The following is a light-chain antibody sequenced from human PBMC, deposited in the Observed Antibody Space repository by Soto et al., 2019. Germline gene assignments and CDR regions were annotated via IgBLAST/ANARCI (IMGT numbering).Light chain of an antibody. V-gene: IGKV3-20*01. J-gene: IGKJ3*01. Sequence: EIVLTQSPGTLSLSPGERATLSCRASQSVSSSYLAWYQQKPGQAPRLLIYGASSRATGIPDRFSGSGSGTDFTLAICRLEPEDFAVYYYQQYGSSPRFTFGPGTKVDIK. CDR3: QQYGSSPRFT. CDR1: QSVSSSY. CDR2: GAS.